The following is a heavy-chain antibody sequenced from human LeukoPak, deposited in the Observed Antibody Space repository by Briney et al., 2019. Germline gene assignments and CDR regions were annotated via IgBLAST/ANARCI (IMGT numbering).Heavy chain of an antibody. V-gene: IGHV3-11*04. CDR3: ARVHYDFWSGQSDY. D-gene: IGHD3-3*01. CDR2: ISSSSSTI. Sequence: GGSLRLSCAASGFTFSDYYMSWIRQAPGKGLEWVSYISSSSSTIYYADSVKGRFTISRDNAKNSLYLQMNSLGAEDTAVYYCARVHYDFWSGQSDYWGQGTLVTVSS. CDR1: GFTFSDYY. J-gene: IGHJ4*02.